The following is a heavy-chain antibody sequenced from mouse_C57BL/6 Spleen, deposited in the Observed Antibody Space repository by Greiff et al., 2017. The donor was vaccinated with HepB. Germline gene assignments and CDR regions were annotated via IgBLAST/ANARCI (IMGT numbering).Heavy chain of an antibody. CDR1: GYTFTSYG. Sequence: VQLQQSGAELARPGASVKLSCKASGYTFTSYGISWVKQRTGQGLEWIGEIYPRSGNTYYNEKFKGKATLTADKSSSTAYMELRSLTSEDSAVYFCARRATTVVRGYFDVWGTVTTVTVSS. CDR3: ARRATTVVRGYFDV. CDR2: IYPRSGNT. V-gene: IGHV1-81*01. D-gene: IGHD1-1*01. J-gene: IGHJ1*03.